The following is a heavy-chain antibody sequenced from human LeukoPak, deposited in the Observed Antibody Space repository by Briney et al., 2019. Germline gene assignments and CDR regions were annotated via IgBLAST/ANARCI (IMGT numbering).Heavy chain of an antibody. D-gene: IGHD4-11*01. J-gene: IGHJ4*02. V-gene: IGHV3-23*01. CDR2: ISGSGGST. CDR1: GFTFSSYG. CDR3: ARERLHDYSRTLDY. Sequence: PGGSLRLSCAASGFTFSSYGMSWVRQAPGKGLEWVSAISGSGGSTYYADSVEGRFTISRDNAKNSLYLQMNSLRVEDTAVYYCARERLHDYSRTLDYWGQGTLVTVSS.